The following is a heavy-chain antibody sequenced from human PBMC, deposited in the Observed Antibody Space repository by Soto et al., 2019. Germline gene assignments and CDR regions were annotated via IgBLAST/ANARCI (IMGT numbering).Heavy chain of an antibody. D-gene: IGHD3-16*01. CDR3: AIERSGGGEFDY. CDR2: IDHRGTT. J-gene: IGHJ4*02. CDR1: GGSISSGGYS. V-gene: IGHV4-30-2*01. Sequence: QLQLQESGSGLVTPSQTLSLSCAVSGGSISSGGYSWNWIRQPPGKGLEWIAYIDHRGTTRYNPSLKSRVTISTDTSENPFSLMLTSVTAADTAVYYCAIERSGGGEFDYWGPGTLVTVSS.